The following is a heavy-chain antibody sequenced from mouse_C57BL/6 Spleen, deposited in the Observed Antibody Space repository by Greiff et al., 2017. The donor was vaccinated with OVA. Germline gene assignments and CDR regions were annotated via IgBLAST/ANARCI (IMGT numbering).Heavy chain of an antibody. Sequence: QVQLQQPGAELAKPGASVKLSCKASGYTFTSYWMHWVKQRPGQGLEWIGYINPSSGYTKYNQKFKDKATLTADKSSSTSYMQHSNLTSEDSAVYFFARDKIYDGYYPFDYWGQGTTLTVSS. CDR2: INPSSGYT. CDR3: ARDKIYDGYYPFDY. D-gene: IGHD2-3*01. J-gene: IGHJ2*01. CDR1: GYTFTSYW. V-gene: IGHV1-7*01.